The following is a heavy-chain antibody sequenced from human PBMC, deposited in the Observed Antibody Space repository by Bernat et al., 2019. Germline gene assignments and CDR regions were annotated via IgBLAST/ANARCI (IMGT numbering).Heavy chain of an antibody. CDR3: TAYTFGGVQNEYFQH. J-gene: IGHJ1*01. Sequence: EVQLVESGGGLVEPGGSLRLSCAASGFTFSNAWMNWVRQAPGKGLEWVGRIKSKTDGGTTDYAAPVKGRFTISRDDSKNTLYLQMNSLKTEDTAVYYCTAYTFGGVQNEYFQHWGQGTLVTVSS. CDR1: GFTFSNAW. CDR2: IKSKTDGGTT. D-gene: IGHD3-16*01. V-gene: IGHV3-15*01.